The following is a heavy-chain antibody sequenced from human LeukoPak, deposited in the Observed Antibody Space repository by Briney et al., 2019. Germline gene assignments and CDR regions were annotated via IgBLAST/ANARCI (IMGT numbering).Heavy chain of an antibody. Sequence: ASVKVSCKASGYTFTSYDINWVRQATGQGLEWMGWMNPNSGNTGYAQKFQGRVTMTRNTSISTAYMELSSLRSEDTAVYYCARDPPLRYYDSSGLDYWGQGILVTVSS. CDR3: ARDPPLRYYDSSGLDY. V-gene: IGHV1-8*01. CDR2: MNPNSGNT. CDR1: GYTFTSYD. J-gene: IGHJ4*02. D-gene: IGHD3-22*01.